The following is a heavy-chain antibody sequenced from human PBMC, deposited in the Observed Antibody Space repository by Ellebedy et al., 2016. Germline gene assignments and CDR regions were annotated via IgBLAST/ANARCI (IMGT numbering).Heavy chain of an antibody. CDR2: IYYSGST. V-gene: IGHV4-31*03. J-gene: IGHJ5*02. D-gene: IGHD3-22*01. CDR1: GGSISSGGYY. Sequence: SETLSLTXTVSGGSISSGGYYWSWIRQHPGKGLEWIGYIYYSGSTYYNPSLKSRVTISVDTSKNQFSLKLSSVTAADTAVYYCARTYYYDSSGSNWFNPWGQGTLVTVSS. CDR3: ARTYYYDSSGSNWFNP.